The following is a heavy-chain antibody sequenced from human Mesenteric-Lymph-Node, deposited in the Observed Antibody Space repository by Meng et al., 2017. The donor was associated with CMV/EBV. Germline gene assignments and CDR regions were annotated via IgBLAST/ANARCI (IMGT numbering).Heavy chain of an antibody. Sequence: GSFSRGRYSWSWLRQPPGKGLEWIGYIYYSGSTNYNPSLKSRVTISVDTSKNQFSLKLSSVTAADTAVYYCASGGCSSTSCYEYFQHWGQGTLVTVSS. J-gene: IGHJ1*01. CDR3: ASGGCSSTSCYEYFQH. CDR2: IYYSGST. D-gene: IGHD2-2*01. V-gene: IGHV4-61*01. CDR1: GSFSRGRYS.